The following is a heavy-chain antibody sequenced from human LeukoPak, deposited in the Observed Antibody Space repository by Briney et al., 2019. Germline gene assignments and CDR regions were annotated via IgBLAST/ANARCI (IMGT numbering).Heavy chain of an antibody. J-gene: IGHJ4*02. V-gene: IGHV1-2*02. CDR2: INPNSGGT. CDR3: ARIIRGYSYGYGDY. Sequence: EASVKVSCKASGYTFTGYYMHWVRQAPGQGLEWMGWINPNSGGTNYAQKFQGRVTMTRDTSISTAYMELSRLRSDDTAVYYCARIIRGYSYGYGDYWGQGTLVTVSS. CDR1: GYTFTGYY. D-gene: IGHD5-18*01.